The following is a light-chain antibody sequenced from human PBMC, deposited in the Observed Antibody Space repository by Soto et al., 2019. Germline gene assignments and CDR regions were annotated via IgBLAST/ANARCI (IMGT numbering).Light chain of an antibody. J-gene: IGKJ1*01. CDR2: DVS. CDR3: QQYYSYSRT. CDR1: QTVSSW. Sequence: DIQMTHSPSTLSASVGDRVTITCRASQTVSSWLAWYQQKPGKAPKLLIYDVSSLESGVPSRFSGSGSGTEFTLTISSLQPDDFATYYCQQYYSYSRTFGQGTKVDIK. V-gene: IGKV1-5*01.